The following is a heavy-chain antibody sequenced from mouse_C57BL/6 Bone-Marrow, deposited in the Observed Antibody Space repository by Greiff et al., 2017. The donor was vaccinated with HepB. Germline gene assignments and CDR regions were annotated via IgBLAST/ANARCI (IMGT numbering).Heavy chain of an antibody. CDR1: GYTFTDYY. CDR3: ARSIYYYGNSPFAY. D-gene: IGHD1-1*01. Sequence: VQLQESGPELVKPGASVKISCKASGYTFTDYYINWVKQRPGQGLEWIGWIFPGSGSTYYNEKFKGKATLTVDKSSSTAYMLLSSLTSEDSAVYFCARSIYYYGNSPFAYWGQGTLVTVSA. V-gene: IGHV1-75*01. J-gene: IGHJ3*01. CDR2: IFPGSGST.